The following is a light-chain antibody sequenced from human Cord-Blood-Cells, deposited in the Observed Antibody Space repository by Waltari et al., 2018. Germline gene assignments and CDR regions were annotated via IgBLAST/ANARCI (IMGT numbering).Light chain of an antibody. CDR3: QQYNNWPYS. J-gene: IGKJ2*03. CDR1: QSVSSN. CDR2: GAS. Sequence: EIVMTPSPDTLTASSGERATLSCRASQSVSSNLAWYQQKPGQAPRLLIYGASTRATGIPARFSGSGSGTEFTLTISSLQSEDFAVYYCQQYNNWPYSFGQGTKLEIK. V-gene: IGKV3-15*01.